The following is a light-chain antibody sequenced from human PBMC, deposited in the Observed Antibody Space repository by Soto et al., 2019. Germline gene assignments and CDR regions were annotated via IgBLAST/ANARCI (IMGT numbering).Light chain of an antibody. V-gene: IGKV3-20*01. CDR1: QSVSSSY. J-gene: IGKJ4*01. CDR2: GAS. CDR3: QQYGSSPLT. Sequence: EIVLTQSPGTLSLSPGERATLSCRASQSVSSSYLAWYQQKPGQAPRLLIYGASSRATGISYRFSGSGSGTDVTLTISRLEPEDFAVYYCQQYGSSPLTFGGGTKVEIK.